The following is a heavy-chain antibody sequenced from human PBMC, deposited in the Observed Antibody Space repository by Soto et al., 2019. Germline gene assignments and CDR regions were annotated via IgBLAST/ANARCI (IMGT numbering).Heavy chain of an antibody. CDR1: GGSISSYY. CDR3: ARKFGGVRVGARSYGVYEGRFDS. D-gene: IGHD1-26*01. J-gene: IGHJ5*01. CDR2: IYYSGST. Sequence: QVQLQESGPGLVKPSETLSLTCTVSGGSISSYYWSWIRQPPGKGLEWIGYIYYSGSTNDNPSLKRRVTISVDTTKSQFCLKLSSVTAAYTAVYYCARKFGGVRVGARSYGVYEGRFDSWGQGTLVTVSS. V-gene: IGHV4-59*01.